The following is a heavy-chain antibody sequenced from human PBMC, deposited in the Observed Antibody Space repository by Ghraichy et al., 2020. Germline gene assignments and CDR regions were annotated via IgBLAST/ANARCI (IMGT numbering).Heavy chain of an antibody. D-gene: IGHD3-22*01. J-gene: IGHJ6*02. Sequence: GSLRLSCTVSGGSINNHFWTWIRQPPGKGLECIGYMSYGGSTRYNPTLKSRVTMSLDTSKNQFSLNLRSVIAADAAVYYCAREALPVDDSRDYYGSGGYFYYGLDVWGQGITVTVSS. CDR2: MSYGGST. CDR1: GGSINNHF. CDR3: AREALPVDDSRDYYGSGGYFYYGLDV. V-gene: IGHV4-59*11.